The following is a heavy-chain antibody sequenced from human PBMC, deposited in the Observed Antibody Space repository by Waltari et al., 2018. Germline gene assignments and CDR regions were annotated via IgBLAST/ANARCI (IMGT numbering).Heavy chain of an antibody. J-gene: IGHJ3*02. Sequence: QVQLVQSGAEVKKPGASVKVSCKASGYTFTGYYMHWVRQAPGQGLEWMGWINPNRGGTSYAQKFQGRVTMTRDTSSGTAYMELSRLRSDDTAVYYCARGDDGVVIVVGGAFDIWGQGTMVTVSS. CDR3: ARGDDGVVIVVGGAFDI. V-gene: IGHV1-2*02. CDR1: GYTFTGYY. CDR2: INPNRGGT. D-gene: IGHD3-3*01.